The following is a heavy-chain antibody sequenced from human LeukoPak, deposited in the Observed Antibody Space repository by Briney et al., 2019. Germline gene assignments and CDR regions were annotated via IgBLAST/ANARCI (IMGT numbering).Heavy chain of an antibody. CDR1: GFILSGYS. V-gene: IGHV3-21*01. D-gene: IGHD5-18*01. Sequence: GGSLRLSCEASGFILSGYSMNWVRQAPGKGREWVSSIDSSSNYIYYADSLKGRFILSRDNAKNSLFLQINSLRAEDTAIYYCTKEDGNNYGSLDYWGQGNLVTVSS. CDR3: TKEDGNNYGSLDY. J-gene: IGHJ4*01. CDR2: IDSSSNYI.